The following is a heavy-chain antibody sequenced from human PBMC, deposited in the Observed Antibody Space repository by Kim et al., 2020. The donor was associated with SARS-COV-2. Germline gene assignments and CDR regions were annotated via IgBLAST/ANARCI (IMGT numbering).Heavy chain of an antibody. V-gene: IGHV3-23*01. CDR3: AKALAGVAGRSRFYYGMDV. Sequence: GRFTVSRDNSKNPMYLQMTSLRAEDTAVYYCAKALAGVAGRSRFYYGMDVWGQGTTVTVSS. J-gene: IGHJ6*02. D-gene: IGHD6-19*01.